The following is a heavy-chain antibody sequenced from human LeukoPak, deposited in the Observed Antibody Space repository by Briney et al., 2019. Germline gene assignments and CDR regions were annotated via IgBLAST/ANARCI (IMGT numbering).Heavy chain of an antibody. D-gene: IGHD6-6*01. Sequence: GALRLSCAASGFTFSSYAMSWVRQAPGKGLEWVSAISGSGGSTYYADSVKGRFTISRDNSKNTLYLQMNSLRAEDTAVYYCANPGGSIAPLGDRDYWGQGTLVTVSS. CDR2: ISGSGGST. J-gene: IGHJ4*02. V-gene: IGHV3-23*01. CDR3: ANPGGSIAPLGDRDY. CDR1: GFTFSSYA.